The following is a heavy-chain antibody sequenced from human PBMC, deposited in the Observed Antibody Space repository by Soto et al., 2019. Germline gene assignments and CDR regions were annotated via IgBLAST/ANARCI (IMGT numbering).Heavy chain of an antibody. J-gene: IGHJ4*02. CDR3: ARLSYYYDSSGYLDY. V-gene: IGHV4-31*01. Sequence: PSETLSLTCTVSGGSISSGGYYWSWIRQHPGKGLEWIGYIYYSGSTYYSPSFQGQVTISADKSISTAYLQWSSLKASDTAMYYCARLSYYYDSSGYLDYWGQGTLVTVSS. D-gene: IGHD3-22*01. CDR1: GGSISSGGYY. CDR2: IYYSGST.